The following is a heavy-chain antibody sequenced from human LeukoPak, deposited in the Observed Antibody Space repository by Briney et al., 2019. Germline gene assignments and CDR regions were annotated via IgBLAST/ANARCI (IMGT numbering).Heavy chain of an antibody. CDR1: GYTFTSYD. Sequence: GASVKVSCKASGYTFTSYDINWVRQATGQGLEWMGWMNPNSGNTGYAQKFQGRVTMTRSTSISTAYMELSSLRSEDTAVYYCARAPPYSSSWDYYYYYGTDVWGQGTTVTVSS. D-gene: IGHD6-13*01. CDR3: ARAPPYSSSWDYYYYYGTDV. J-gene: IGHJ6*02. V-gene: IGHV1-8*01. CDR2: MNPNSGNT.